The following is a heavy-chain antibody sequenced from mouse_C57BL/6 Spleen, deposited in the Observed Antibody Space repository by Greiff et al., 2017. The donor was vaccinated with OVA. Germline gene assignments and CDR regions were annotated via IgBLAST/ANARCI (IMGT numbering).Heavy chain of an antibody. D-gene: IGHD2-4*01. J-gene: IGHJ1*03. Sequence: VQLQQPGAELVRPGTSVKLSCKASGYTFTSYWLHWVKQRPGQGLEWIGVIDPSDSYTNYNQKFKGKATLTVDTSTSTADKQLSSLTSEDSAVYYCARNSIRDYDGRWYFDVWGTGTTVTVSS. V-gene: IGHV1-59*01. CDR3: ARNSIRDYDGRWYFDV. CDR1: GYTFTSYW. CDR2: IDPSDSYT.